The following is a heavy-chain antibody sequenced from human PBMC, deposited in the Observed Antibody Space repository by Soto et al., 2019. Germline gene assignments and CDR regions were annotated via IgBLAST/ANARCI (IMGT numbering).Heavy chain of an antibody. CDR3: ARDRETGDGRNAFDI. J-gene: IGHJ3*02. CDR2: ISYDGSNK. D-gene: IGHD7-27*01. CDR1: GFTFSSYA. Sequence: GGSLRLSCAASGFTFSSYAMHWVRQAPGKGLEWVAVISYDGSNKYYADSVKGRFTISRDNSKNTLYLQMNSLRAEDTAVYYWARDRETGDGRNAFDIWGQGTMVTVSS. V-gene: IGHV3-30*04.